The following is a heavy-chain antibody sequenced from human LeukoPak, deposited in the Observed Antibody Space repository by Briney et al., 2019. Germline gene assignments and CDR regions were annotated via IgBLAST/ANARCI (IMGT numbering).Heavy chain of an antibody. CDR2: ISSSGSTI. D-gene: IGHD3-10*01. CDR1: GFTFSSYS. V-gene: IGHV3-48*04. J-gene: IGHJ4*02. Sequence: GGSLRLSCAASGFTFSSYSMNWVRQAPGKGLEWVSYISSSGSTIYYADSVKGRFTISRDNAKNSLYLQMNSLRAEDTAVYYCAREVYGSGSYYTSFDYWGQGTLVTVSS. CDR3: AREVYGSGSYYTSFDY.